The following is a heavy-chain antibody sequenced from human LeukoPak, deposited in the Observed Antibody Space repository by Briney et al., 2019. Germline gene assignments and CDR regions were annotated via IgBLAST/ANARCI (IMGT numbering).Heavy chain of an antibody. CDR3: AREDVVRGAVDY. V-gene: IGHV3-21*01. J-gene: IGHJ4*02. Sequence: GGSLRLSCAASGFTFSSYSMNWVRQAPGKGLEWVSSISSSSSYIYYADSVKGRFTISRDNSKNTLYLQMNNLRAEDTAVYYCAREDVVRGAVDYWGQGTLVTVSS. CDR2: ISSSSSYI. CDR1: GFTFSSYS. D-gene: IGHD3-10*01.